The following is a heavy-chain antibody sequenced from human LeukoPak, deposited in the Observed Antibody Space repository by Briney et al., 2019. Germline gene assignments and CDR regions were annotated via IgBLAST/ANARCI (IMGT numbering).Heavy chain of an antibody. J-gene: IGHJ4*02. Sequence: GGCLRLSCAASVFTFSDYSMKWVRQAQGKGLEWVSYISSGSSTIYYTDSVKGRFTISRDNAKNSLSLQMNSLRAEDTAVYYCARNKPYGKWGQGTLVTVSS. D-gene: IGHD4-17*01. V-gene: IGHV3-48*01. CDR2: ISSGSSTI. CDR1: VFTFSDYS. CDR3: ARNKPYGK.